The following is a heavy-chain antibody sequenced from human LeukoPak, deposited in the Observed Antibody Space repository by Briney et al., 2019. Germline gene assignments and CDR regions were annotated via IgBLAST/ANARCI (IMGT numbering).Heavy chain of an antibody. V-gene: IGHV3-21*01. CDR2: ISSGSLYT. CDR3: AKQGWLAHDY. J-gene: IGHJ4*02. Sequence: GGSLRLSCAASGFTFSSYAMNWVRQAPGKGLEWVSFISSGSLYTYYAESVEGRFTISRDNAKNSLYLQMNSLRAEDTAVYYCAKQGWLAHDYWGQGTLVTVSS. D-gene: IGHD6-19*01. CDR1: GFTFSSYA.